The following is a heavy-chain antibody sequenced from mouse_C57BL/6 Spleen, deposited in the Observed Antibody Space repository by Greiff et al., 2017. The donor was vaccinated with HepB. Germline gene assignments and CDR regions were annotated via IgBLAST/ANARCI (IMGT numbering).Heavy chain of an antibody. D-gene: IGHD2-1*01. J-gene: IGHJ1*03. CDR1: GYTFTDYN. V-gene: IGHV1-18*01. CDR2: INPNNGGT. Sequence: VQLQQSGPELVKPGASVKIPCKASGYTFTDYNMDWVKQSHGKSLEWIGDINPNNGGTIYNQKFKGKATLTVDKSSSTAYMELRSLTSEDTAVYYCARSVYYGNYVSYFDVWGTGTTVTVSS. CDR3: ARSVYYGNYVSYFDV.